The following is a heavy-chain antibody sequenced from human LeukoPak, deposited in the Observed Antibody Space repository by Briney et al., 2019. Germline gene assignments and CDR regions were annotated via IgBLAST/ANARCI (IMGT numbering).Heavy chain of an antibody. CDR3: ARGGNIVVVPAANYYFDY. D-gene: IGHD2-2*01. CDR2: ISAYNGNT. J-gene: IGHJ4*02. CDR1: GYTFTSYG. V-gene: IGHV1-18*01. Sequence: ASVKVSCKASGYTFTSYGISWVRQAPGQGLEWMGWISAYNGNTNYAQKLQGRVTMTTDTSTSTAYMELRSLRSDDTAVYYCARGGNIVVVPAANYYFDYSGQGTLVTVSS.